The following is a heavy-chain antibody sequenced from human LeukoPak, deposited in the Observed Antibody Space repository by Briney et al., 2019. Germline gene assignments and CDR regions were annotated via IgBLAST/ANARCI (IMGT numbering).Heavy chain of an antibody. CDR1: GGSISSYY. D-gene: IGHD3-10*01. CDR3: ARDRITMVRGEAIPTNWFDP. J-gene: IGHJ5*02. V-gene: IGHV4-59*01. CDR2: IYYSGST. Sequence: SETLSLTCTVSGGSISSYYWSWIRQPPGKGLEWIGYIYYSGSTNYNPSLKSRVTISVDTSKNQFSLKLSSVTAADTAVYYCARDRITMVRGEAIPTNWFDPWGQGTLVTVSS.